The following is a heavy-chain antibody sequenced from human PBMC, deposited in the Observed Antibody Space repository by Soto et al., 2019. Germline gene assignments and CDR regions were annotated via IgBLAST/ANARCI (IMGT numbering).Heavy chain of an antibody. J-gene: IGHJ6*03. CDR1: GFTFSSYS. CDR2: ISSSSTI. Sequence: GGSLRLSCAASGFTFSSYSMNWVRQAPGKGLEWVSYISSSSTIYYADSVKGRFTISRDKSISTAYLQWSSLKASDTAMYYCARQSAWGNYYYMDVWGKGTTVTVSS. CDR3: ARQSAWGNYYYMDV. D-gene: IGHD7-27*01. V-gene: IGHV3-48*01.